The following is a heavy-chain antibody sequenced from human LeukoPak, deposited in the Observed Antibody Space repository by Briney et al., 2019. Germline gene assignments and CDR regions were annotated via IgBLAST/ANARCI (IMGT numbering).Heavy chain of an antibody. Sequence: GGSLRLSCAASGFMFSDFAMSWVRQTPGKGLEWVAGISGSGANTYYAASVKGRFTTSRDNSQNILFLEMFSLRAEDAAVYYCARDAVGYSYGYYYYYYMDVWGKGTTVTVSS. J-gene: IGHJ6*03. V-gene: IGHV3-23*01. CDR1: GFMFSDFA. CDR2: ISGSGANT. CDR3: ARDAVGYSYGYYYYYYMDV. D-gene: IGHD5-18*01.